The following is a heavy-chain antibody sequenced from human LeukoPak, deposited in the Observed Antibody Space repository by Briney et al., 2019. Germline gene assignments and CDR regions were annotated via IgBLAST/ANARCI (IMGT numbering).Heavy chain of an antibody. Sequence: GGSLRLSCAASGFTVSSNYMSWVRQAPGKGLEWVSVIYSGGSTYYADSVKGRFTISRDNSKNTLYLQMNSLRAEDTAVYYCARDKSYYDILGGYYGMDVWGQGTTVTVSS. CDR2: IYSGGST. CDR1: GFTVSSNY. J-gene: IGHJ6*02. D-gene: IGHD3-9*01. CDR3: ARDKSYYDILGGYYGMDV. V-gene: IGHV3-66*01.